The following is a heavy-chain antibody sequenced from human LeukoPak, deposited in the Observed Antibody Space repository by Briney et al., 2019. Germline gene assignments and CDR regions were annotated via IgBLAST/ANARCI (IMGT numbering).Heavy chain of an antibody. CDR2: FYYSGST. V-gene: IGHV4-59*01. CDR3: ARGQGGNYYLNYFDY. J-gene: IGHJ4*02. Sequence: PSETLSLTCTITGGSFSTYYWSWIRQPPGKGLEWIGHFYYSGSTNYNPSLKSRVTISVDTSRNQFSLKLTSVTAADTAVYYCARGQGGNYYLNYFDYWGQGALVTVSS. CDR1: GGSFSTYY. D-gene: IGHD1-26*01.